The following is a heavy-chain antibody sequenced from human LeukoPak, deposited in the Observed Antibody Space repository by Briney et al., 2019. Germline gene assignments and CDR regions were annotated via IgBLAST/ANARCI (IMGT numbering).Heavy chain of an antibody. CDR2: IYYSGST. V-gene: IGHV4-31*03. D-gene: IGHD6-13*01. CDR3: ARVGEAAAASFDY. J-gene: IGHJ4*02. CDR1: GGSISSGGYY. Sequence: SETLSLTCTVSGGSISSGGYYWSWIRQHPGKGLEWTGYIYYSGSTYYNPSLKSRVTISVDTSKNQFSLKLSSVTAADTAVYYCARVGEAAAASFDYWGQGTLVTVSS.